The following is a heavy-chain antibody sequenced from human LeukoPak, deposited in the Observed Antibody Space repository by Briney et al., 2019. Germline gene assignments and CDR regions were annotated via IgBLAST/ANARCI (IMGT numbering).Heavy chain of an antibody. V-gene: IGHV4-39*01. CDR1: GGSNSSRNYY. Sequence: PSETLSLTCTVSGGSNSSRNYYWAWFRQPPGKGLEWIGSILYSGSTYYNPSLKSRVTISVDMSKSQFSLKLTSVTATDTALYYCARQVRAAAVAGSSFDPWGLGTLVIVSS. CDR3: ARQVRAAAVAGSSFDP. D-gene: IGHD6-13*01. CDR2: ILYSGST. J-gene: IGHJ5*02.